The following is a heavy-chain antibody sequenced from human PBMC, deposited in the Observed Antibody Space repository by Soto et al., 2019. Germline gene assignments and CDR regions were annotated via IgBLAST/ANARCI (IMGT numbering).Heavy chain of an antibody. V-gene: IGHV4-4*02. D-gene: IGHD5-12*01. Sequence: QVQLQESGPGLVKPSGTLALTCAVSGVSVTRSNWWSWVRQSPGKGLEWISEVYHSGSTRYNPSLNRPVTLSVDISRNQFSLRLTSVTAADTAVYYCAREGIYSSFDPWGQGILVTVSS. CDR1: GVSVTRSNW. J-gene: IGHJ5*02. CDR2: VYHSGST. CDR3: AREGIYSSFDP.